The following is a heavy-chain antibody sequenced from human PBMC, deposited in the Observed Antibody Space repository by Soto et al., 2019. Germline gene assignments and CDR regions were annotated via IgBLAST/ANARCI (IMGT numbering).Heavy chain of an antibody. Sequence: ASVKVSCKASGYTFTGYYMHWVRQAPGQGLEWMGWINPNSGGTNYAQKFQGRVTMTRDTSISTAYMELSRLRSDDTAVYYCAREVVAATSLPPDCWGQGTMVTVSS. J-gene: IGHJ4*02. V-gene: IGHV1-2*02. CDR3: AREVVAATSLPPDC. CDR2: INPNSGGT. D-gene: IGHD2-15*01. CDR1: GYTFTGYY.